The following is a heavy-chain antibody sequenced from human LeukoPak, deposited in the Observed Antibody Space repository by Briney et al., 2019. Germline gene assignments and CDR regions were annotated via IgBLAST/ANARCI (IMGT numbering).Heavy chain of an antibody. CDR3: ARLSTAVAGGDY. CDR1: GLAFTNSW. J-gene: IGHJ4*02. CDR2: IKQDGGEK. D-gene: IGHD6-19*01. V-gene: IGHV3-7*01. Sequence: GGSLRLSCAASGLAFTNSWMSWVRQTPGEGLEGVANIKQDGGEKYYVDSVKGRFTISRDNAKNSLYLQMNSLTAEDTALYYCARLSTAVAGGDYWGQGALVTVSS.